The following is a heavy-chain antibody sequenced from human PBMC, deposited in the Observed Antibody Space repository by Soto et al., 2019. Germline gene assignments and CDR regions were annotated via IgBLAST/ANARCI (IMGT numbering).Heavy chain of an antibody. Sequence: SVKVSCKASGGTFSSYAISWVRQAPGQGLEWMGGIIPIFGTANYAQKFQGRVTITADESTSTAYMELSSLRSEDTVVYYCATTKNIKMTTVTTPNLYYYYGMDVWGQGTTVTVSS. CDR3: ATTKNIKMTTVTTPNLYYYYGMDV. CDR1: GGTFSSYA. D-gene: IGHD4-17*01. V-gene: IGHV1-69*13. CDR2: IIPIFGTA. J-gene: IGHJ6*02.